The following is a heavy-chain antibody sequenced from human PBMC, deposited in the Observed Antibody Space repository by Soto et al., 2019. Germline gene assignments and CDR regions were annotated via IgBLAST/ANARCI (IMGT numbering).Heavy chain of an antibody. CDR1: GYTFTSYY. V-gene: IGHV1-46*01. Sequence: ASVKVSCKASGYTFTSYYMHWVRQAPGQGLEWMGIVHPSGGTTSYAQKFQGRVTMTRDTSTSTVYMDLSSLTSEDTAVYYCAREYPSTYWFDPWGQGTLVTVSS. J-gene: IGHJ5*02. CDR3: AREYPSTYWFDP. CDR2: VHPSGGTT.